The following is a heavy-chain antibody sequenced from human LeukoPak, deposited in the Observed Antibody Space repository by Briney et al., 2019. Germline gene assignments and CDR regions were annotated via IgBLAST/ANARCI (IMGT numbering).Heavy chain of an antibody. J-gene: IGHJ2*01. D-gene: IGHD4-23*01. CDR1: GFTFSSYA. CDR2: ISSGSSTI. V-gene: IGHV3-48*01. Sequence: GGSLRLSCAASGFTFSSYAMSWVRQAPGKGLEWVSYISSGSSTIYYADSVKGRFTISRDNGKNSLYLQMNSLRAEDTAVYYCARDMTAVGTPDWYFDLWGRGTLVTVSS. CDR3: ARDMTAVGTPDWYFDL.